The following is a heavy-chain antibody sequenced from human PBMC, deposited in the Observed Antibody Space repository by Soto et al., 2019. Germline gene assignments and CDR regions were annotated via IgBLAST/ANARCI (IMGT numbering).Heavy chain of an antibody. J-gene: IGHJ4*02. CDR1: GDSITSSNW. CDR2: IYHSGRT. V-gene: IGHV4-4*02. D-gene: IGHD1-26*01. Sequence: XGTLSLTCAVSGDSITSSNWWSCVRQPPGKGLEWIGDIYHSGRTNYNPSLKSRVTTSVDKYKNQLSLKLGFVTAADTAIYYCAREDSRGSYFFDYWGQGALVTVSS. CDR3: AREDSRGSYFFDY.